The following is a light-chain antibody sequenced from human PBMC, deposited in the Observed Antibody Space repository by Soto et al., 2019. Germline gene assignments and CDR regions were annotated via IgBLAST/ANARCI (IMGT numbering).Light chain of an antibody. Sequence: EIVLTQSPGTLSLSPGERATLSCRASQSVSSTCLAWYQQKPGQAPRLLIYGVSSRAIGIPDRFSGSGSGTDFTLSISRLEPEDLAVYYCQQYGTSPLTFGGGTKVEIK. CDR2: GVS. J-gene: IGKJ4*01. CDR3: QQYGTSPLT. CDR1: QSVSSTC. V-gene: IGKV3-20*01.